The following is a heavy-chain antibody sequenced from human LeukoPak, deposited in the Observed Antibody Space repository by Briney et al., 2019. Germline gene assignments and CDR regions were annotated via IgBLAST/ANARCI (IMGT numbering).Heavy chain of an antibody. CDR1: GFPFSSYS. CDR3: VTIGGSGAAYFY. CDR2: ITGSSSHM. Sequence: PGGSLRLSCAGSGFPFSSYSMNWVRQAPGKGLEWVSYITGSSSHMYYADSVKGRFTTSRDNAKNSLYLQMNSLRAEDTAAYYCVTIGGSGAAYFYWGQGTLVTVSP. J-gene: IGHJ4*02. D-gene: IGHD3-16*01. V-gene: IGHV3-21*01.